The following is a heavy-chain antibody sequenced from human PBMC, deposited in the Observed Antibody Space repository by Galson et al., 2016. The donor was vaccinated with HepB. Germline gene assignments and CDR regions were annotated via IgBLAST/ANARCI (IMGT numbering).Heavy chain of an antibody. CDR1: GYSFTSYW. J-gene: IGHJ4*02. Sequence: QSGAEVTKPGESLRISCKGSGYSFTSYWIGWVRQMPGKGLEWMGIIYPGDSDTRYSPSFQGQVTISADKSISTAYLQWRSLKASDTAIYYCALGYSGSYYDIDYWGQGTLVTVSS. D-gene: IGHD1-26*01. CDR3: ALGYSGSYYDIDY. V-gene: IGHV5-51*01. CDR2: IYPGDSDT.